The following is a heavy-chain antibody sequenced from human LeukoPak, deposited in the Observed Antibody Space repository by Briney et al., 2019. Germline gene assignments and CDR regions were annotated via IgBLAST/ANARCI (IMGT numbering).Heavy chain of an antibody. CDR3: ARPSNSMVRGVTGYFDL. J-gene: IGHJ2*01. CDR1: GFSVNTNGVG. Sequence: SGPTLVNPTQTLTLTCTFSGFSVNTNGVGVGWIPQPPGKALEWLALMYWDDDKRYSPSLKSRLTITKDIAKNPVVLIMTNMDPGDTATYYCARPSNSMVRGVTGYFDLWGRGALVTVSS. CDR2: MYWDDDK. D-gene: IGHD3-10*01. V-gene: IGHV2-5*02.